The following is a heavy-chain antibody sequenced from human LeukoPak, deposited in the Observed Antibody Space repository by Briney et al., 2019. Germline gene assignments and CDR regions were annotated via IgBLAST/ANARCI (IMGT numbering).Heavy chain of an antibody. D-gene: IGHD1-26*01. CDR2: INPNSGGT. CDR3: ARVLGRRWEDSGYYFDY. CDR1: GYTFTGYY. V-gene: IGHV1-2*02. Sequence: HGASVKVSCKASGYTFTGYYMHWVRQAPGQGLEWMGWINPNSGGTNYAQKFQGRVTMTRDTSISTAYMELSRLRSDDTAVYYCARVLGRRWEDSGYYFDYWGQGTLVTVSS. J-gene: IGHJ4*02.